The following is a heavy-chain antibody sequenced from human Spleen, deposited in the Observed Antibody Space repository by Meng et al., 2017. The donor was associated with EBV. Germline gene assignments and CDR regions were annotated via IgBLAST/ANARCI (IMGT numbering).Heavy chain of an antibody. CDR3: ARGGRGGYSYGHIDY. Sequence: RGEFGGGSVNPGGSLGLSCARSGFTFSSYWMHWVRQAPGKGLVWVSRINSDGSSTSYADSVKGRFTISRDNAKNTLYLQMNSLRAEDTAVYSCARGGRGGYSYGHIDYWGQGTLVTVSS. J-gene: IGHJ4*02. CDR2: INSDGSST. CDR1: GFTFSSYW. V-gene: IGHV3-74*02. D-gene: IGHD5-18*01.